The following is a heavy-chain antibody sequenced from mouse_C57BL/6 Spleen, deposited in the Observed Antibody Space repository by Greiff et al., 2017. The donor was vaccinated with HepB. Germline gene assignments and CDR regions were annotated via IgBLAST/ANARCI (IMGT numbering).Heavy chain of an antibody. Sequence: QVTLKVSGPGILQPSQSLSLTCSFSGFSLSTFGMGVGWIRQPSGKGLEWLAHIWWDDDKYYHPALKSRLTISKDTSKNQVFLKIANVDTENTATYYCARIDGDYYGSSEYWYFDVWGTGTTVTVSS. CDR3: ARIDGDYYGSSEYWYFDV. D-gene: IGHD1-1*01. J-gene: IGHJ1*03. V-gene: IGHV8-8*01. CDR2: IWWDDDK. CDR1: GFSLSTFGMG.